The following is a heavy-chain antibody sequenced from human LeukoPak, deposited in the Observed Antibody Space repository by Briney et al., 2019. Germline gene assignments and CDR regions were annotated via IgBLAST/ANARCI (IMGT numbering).Heavy chain of an antibody. CDR2: INHSGST. CDR3: ARTSRAYYSDSSGYYSYEYFQH. J-gene: IGHJ1*01. D-gene: IGHD3-22*01. Sequence: SETLSLTCAGYAGSFSGYYWSWIRQPPGKGLEWIGEINHSGSTNYNPSLKSRVTISVDTSKNQFSLKLSSVTAADTAVYYCARTSRAYYSDSSGYYSYEYFQHWGQGTLVTVSS. V-gene: IGHV4-34*01. CDR1: AGSFSGYY.